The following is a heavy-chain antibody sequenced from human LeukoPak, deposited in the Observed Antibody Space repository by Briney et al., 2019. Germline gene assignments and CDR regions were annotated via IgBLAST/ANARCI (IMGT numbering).Heavy chain of an antibody. CDR1: GYTFAEYA. V-gene: IGHV1-3*01. CDR3: ARGATIFGVVHFDY. D-gene: IGHD3-3*01. CDR2: INVGNGNT. Sequence: ASVKVSCKASGYTFAEYAIHWVRQAPGQRLEWMGWINVGNGNTKYLQKFQGRVTITRNTSISTAYMELSSLRSEDTAVYYCARGATIFGVVHFDYWGQGTLVTVSS. J-gene: IGHJ4*02.